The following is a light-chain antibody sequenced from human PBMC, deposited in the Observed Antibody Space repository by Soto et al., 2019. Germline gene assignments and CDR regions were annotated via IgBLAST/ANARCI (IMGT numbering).Light chain of an antibody. CDR3: SSCTSSSTVV. Sequence: QSALTQPASVSGSPGQSITISCTGTSSDVGGYNYVSWYQQHPGKAPKLMIYDVSNRPSGVSNRFSGSKSGNTASLTISGRQAEDEADYYCSSCTSSSTVVFGGGTKLTVL. V-gene: IGLV2-14*01. CDR1: SSDVGGYNY. CDR2: DVS. J-gene: IGLJ2*01.